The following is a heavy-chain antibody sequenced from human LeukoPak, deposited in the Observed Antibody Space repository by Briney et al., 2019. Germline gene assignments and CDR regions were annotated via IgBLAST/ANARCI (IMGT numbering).Heavy chain of an antibody. J-gene: IGHJ4*02. CDR3: ASTSIAAAGRFDY. CDR1: GYTFTGYY. D-gene: IGHD6-13*01. V-gene: IGHV1-2*06. Sequence: ASVKVSCKASGYTFTGYYMHWVRQAPGQGLEWMGRINPNSGGTNYAQKFQGRVTMTRDTSISTAYMELSRLRSEDTAVYYCASTSIAAAGRFDYWGQGTLVTVSS. CDR2: INPNSGGT.